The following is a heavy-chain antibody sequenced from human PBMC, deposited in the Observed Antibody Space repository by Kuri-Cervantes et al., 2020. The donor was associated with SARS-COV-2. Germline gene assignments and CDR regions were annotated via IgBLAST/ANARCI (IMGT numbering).Heavy chain of an antibody. Sequence: GSLRLSCTVSGGSISTYYWSWIRQPPGKGLEYIGHVHYSGSTSYNPSLKSRVTISVDTSKNEFSLRLSSVTAVDTAVYYCARAPSVFPNWFDPWGQGTLVTVSS. D-gene: IGHD3-10*01. J-gene: IGHJ5*02. V-gene: IGHV4-59*01. CDR3: ARAPSVFPNWFDP. CDR2: VHYSGST. CDR1: GGSISTYY.